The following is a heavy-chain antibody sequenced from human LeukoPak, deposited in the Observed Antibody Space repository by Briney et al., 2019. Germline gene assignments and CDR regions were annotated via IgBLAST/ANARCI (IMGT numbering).Heavy chain of an antibody. J-gene: IGHJ4*02. V-gene: IGHV3-48*03. CDR1: GFTFISYE. CDR3: ARARYYFDY. CDR2: ISSSGSTT. Sequence: GGSLRHSCAASGFTFISYEMNWVRQAPGKGLEWVSYISSSGSTTYYTDSVKGRFTLSRDNAKNSLYLQMNSLRDEDTAVYYCARARYYFDYWGQGNLVTVSS.